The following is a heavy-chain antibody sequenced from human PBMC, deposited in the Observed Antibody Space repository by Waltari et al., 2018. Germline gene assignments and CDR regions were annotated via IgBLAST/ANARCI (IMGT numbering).Heavy chain of an antibody. CDR3: ARCRYLEEHYYMDI. CDR2: SHHFGGP. CDR1: GGSIKDYY. D-gene: IGHD3-3*01. J-gene: IGHJ6*03. Sequence: QVQLQESGPGLVKPSETLSLTCNVSGGSIKDYYWSWIRQPAGKGLEWIGRSHHFGGPNYNPSLVSRVTMSLDMSKNRFSLRLSSVTAADTALYFCARCRYLEEHYYMDIWGKGTTVTVSS. V-gene: IGHV4-4*07.